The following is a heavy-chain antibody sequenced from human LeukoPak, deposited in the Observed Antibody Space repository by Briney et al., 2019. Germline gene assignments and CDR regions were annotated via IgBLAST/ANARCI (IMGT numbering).Heavy chain of an antibody. CDR2: IYHSGST. D-gene: IGHD3-22*01. J-gene: IGHJ4*02. CDR1: GGSISSGGYS. Sequence: SETLSLTCAVSGGSISSGGYSWSWIRQPPGKGLEWIGYIYHSGSTYYNPSLKSRVTISVDRSKNQFSLKLSSVTAADTAVYYRARVAPVMIVDYWGQGTLVTVSS. V-gene: IGHV4-30-2*01. CDR3: ARVAPVMIVDY.